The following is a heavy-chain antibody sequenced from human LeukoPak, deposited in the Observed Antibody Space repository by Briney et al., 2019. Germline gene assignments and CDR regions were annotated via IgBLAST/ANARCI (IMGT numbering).Heavy chain of an antibody. V-gene: IGHV3-21*01. CDR1: GFTFSNAW. CDR3: ARDSSWHVPVPENPVAFDY. J-gene: IGHJ4*02. CDR2: ISSSSSYI. Sequence: PGGSLRLSCAASGFTFSNAWMSWVRQAPGKGLEWVSSISSSSSYIYYADSVKGRFTISRDNAKNSLYLQMNSLRAEDTAMYYCARDSSWHVPVPENPVAFDYWGQGTLVTVSS. D-gene: IGHD6-13*01.